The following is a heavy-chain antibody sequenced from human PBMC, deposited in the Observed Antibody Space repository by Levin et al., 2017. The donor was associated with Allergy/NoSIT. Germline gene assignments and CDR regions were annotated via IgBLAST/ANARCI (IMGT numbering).Heavy chain of an antibody. CDR1: GFTFGDYA. V-gene: IGHV3-49*03. Sequence: PGESLKISCSASGFTFGDYATAWFRQAPGKGLEWVGFIRSDAHGGTTEYAPSVRGRFTISRDESKSIDYLQMNSLKSEDTAVYYCSRPIAVATMYFDYWGQGTLVTVSS. CDR2: IRSDAHGGTT. CDR3: SRPIAVATMYFDY. J-gene: IGHJ4*02. D-gene: IGHD6-19*01.